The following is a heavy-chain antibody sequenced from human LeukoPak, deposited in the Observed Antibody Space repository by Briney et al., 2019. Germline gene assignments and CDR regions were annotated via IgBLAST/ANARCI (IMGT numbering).Heavy chain of an antibody. J-gene: IGHJ4*02. V-gene: IGHV3-33*01. D-gene: IGHD4-17*01. CDR3: ARAAYGDYDNFDY. CDR1: GFTFSSYG. Sequence: GGSLSLSCAASGFTFSSYGMHWVRQAPGKGLEWVAVIWYDGSNKYYADSVKGRFTISRDNSKNTLYLQMNSLRAEDTAVYYCARAAYGDYDNFDYWGQGTLVTVSS. CDR2: IWYDGSNK.